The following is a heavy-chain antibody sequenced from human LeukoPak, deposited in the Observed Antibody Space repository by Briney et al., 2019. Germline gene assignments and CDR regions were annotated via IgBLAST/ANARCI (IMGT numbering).Heavy chain of an antibody. D-gene: IGHD3-10*01. CDR3: ARDLSAPYGSGRIHYFDY. CDR2: INTDGSGT. Sequence: GGSLRLSCAASGFTFSSYWMHWVRQAPGKGLVWVSRINTDGSGTSYADSVKGRLTISRDNAKNTLHLQINSLRAEDTAVYYCARDLSAPYGSGRIHYFDYWGQGTLVTVSS. V-gene: IGHV3-74*01. J-gene: IGHJ4*02. CDR1: GFTFSSYW.